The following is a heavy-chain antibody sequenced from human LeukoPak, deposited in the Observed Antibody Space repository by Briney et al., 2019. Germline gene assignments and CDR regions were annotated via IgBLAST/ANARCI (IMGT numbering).Heavy chain of an antibody. Sequence: GGSLRLSCAASGFAFSTYWMHWVRQAPGEGLVWVSRISGDGSTTNYADSVKGRFTISRDNAKNTLYLQMNSLRAEDTAVYYCTRRVDTTRWYDPWGQGTLVTVSS. CDR1: GFAFSTYW. CDR3: TRRVDTTRWYDP. D-gene: IGHD2-15*01. V-gene: IGHV3-74*01. J-gene: IGHJ5*02. CDR2: ISGDGSTT.